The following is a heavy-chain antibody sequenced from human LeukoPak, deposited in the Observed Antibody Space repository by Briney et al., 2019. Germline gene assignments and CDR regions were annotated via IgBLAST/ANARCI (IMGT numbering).Heavy chain of an antibody. CDR1: GFTFSHYA. Sequence: GGSLRLSCAASGFTFSHYAMHWVRQAPGKGLEWVAVISFDGTNKFYADSVKGRFTISRDNSKNTLYLQMNSLRAEDTAVYYCARGDVVVPAASRRSNWFDPWGQGTLVTVSS. D-gene: IGHD2-2*01. CDR2: ISFDGTNK. J-gene: IGHJ5*02. CDR3: ARGDVVVPAASRRSNWFDP. V-gene: IGHV3-30*03.